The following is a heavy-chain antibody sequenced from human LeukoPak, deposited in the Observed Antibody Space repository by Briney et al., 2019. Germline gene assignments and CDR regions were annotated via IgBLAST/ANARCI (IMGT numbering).Heavy chain of an antibody. J-gene: IGHJ4*02. CDR2: IWYDGSNK. CDR3: ARDSTYYYDSSGYYGLDY. Sequence: PGGSLRLSCAASGFTFSSYGMHWVRQAPGKGLEWVAVIWYDGSNKYYADSVKGRFTISRDNSKNTLYLQMNSLRAEDTAVYYCARDSTYYYDSSGYYGLDYWGQGTLVTVSS. V-gene: IGHV3-33*01. D-gene: IGHD3-22*01. CDR1: GFTFSSYG.